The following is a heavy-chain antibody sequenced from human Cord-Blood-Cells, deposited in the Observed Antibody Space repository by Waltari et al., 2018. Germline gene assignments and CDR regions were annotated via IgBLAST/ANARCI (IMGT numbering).Heavy chain of an antibody. D-gene: IGHD6-13*01. CDR1: GGSISSYY. V-gene: IGHV4-59*01. CDR2: IYYSGST. J-gene: IGHJ4*02. Sequence: QVQLQESGPGLVKPSETLSLTCTVSGGSISSYYWSWIRQPPGKGLEWIGYIYYSGSTNYNPSLKSRVTISVDTSKNQFSLKLSSVTAADTAVYYCARAKGVGSSDFDYWGQGTLVTVSS. CDR3: ARAKGVGSSDFDY.